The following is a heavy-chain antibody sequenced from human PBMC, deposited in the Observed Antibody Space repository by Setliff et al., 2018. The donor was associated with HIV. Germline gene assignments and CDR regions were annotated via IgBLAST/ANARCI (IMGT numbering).Heavy chain of an antibody. J-gene: IGHJ4*02. V-gene: IGHV1-18*01. D-gene: IGHD3-22*01. CDR3: ARAYYHDSSGYQGFDY. CDR1: GYTFSRYG. Sequence: VKVSCTTSGYTFSRYGFSWVRQAPGQGLEWMGWISAYNLNTNYAQKFQGRVTMTTDTSASTGYMELRSLRSDDTAVYYCARAYYHDSSGYQGFDYWGQGTLVTVSS. CDR2: ISAYNLNT.